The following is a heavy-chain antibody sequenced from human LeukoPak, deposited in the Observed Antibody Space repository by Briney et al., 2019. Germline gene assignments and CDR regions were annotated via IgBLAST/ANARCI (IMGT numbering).Heavy chain of an antibody. CDR2: IIPIFGTA. CDR3: ARAATPESSSWYSEYDAFDI. CDR1: GGTSSSYA. Sequence: SVKVSCKASGGTSSSYAISWVRQAPGQGLEWMGGIIPIFGTANYAQKFQGRVTITADESTGTAYMELSSLRSEDTAVYYCARAATPESSSWYSEYDAFDIWGQGTMVTVSS. V-gene: IGHV1-69*13. D-gene: IGHD6-13*01. J-gene: IGHJ3*02.